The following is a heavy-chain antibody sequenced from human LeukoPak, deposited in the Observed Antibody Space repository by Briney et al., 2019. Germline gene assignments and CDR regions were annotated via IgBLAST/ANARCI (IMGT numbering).Heavy chain of an antibody. V-gene: IGHV1-69*04. CDR3: ARWEYCSSTSCYTRGFDY. D-gene: IGHD2-2*02. J-gene: IGHJ3*01. CDR2: IIPILGIA. Sequence: SVNVSCKASGGTFSIYAISWVRQAPGQGLEWMGRIIPILGIANYAQKFQGRVTMTTDTSTSTAYMELRSLRSDDTAVYYCARWEYCSSTSCYTRGFDYWGQGTMVTVSS. CDR1: GGTFSIYA.